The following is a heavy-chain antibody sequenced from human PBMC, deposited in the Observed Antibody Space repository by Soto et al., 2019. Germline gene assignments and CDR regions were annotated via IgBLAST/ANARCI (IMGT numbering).Heavy chain of an antibody. CDR1: GYTFTIYG. D-gene: IGHD6-19*01. J-gene: IGHJ4*02. CDR3: ARDLIAVAMYYFDY. Sequence: ASVKVSCKASGYTFTIYGISWVRQAPGQGLEWMGWISAYNGNTNYAQKLQGRVTMTTDTSTSTAYMELRSLRSDDTAVYYCARDLIAVAMYYFDYWGQGTLVTVSS. V-gene: IGHV1-18*01. CDR2: ISAYNGNT.